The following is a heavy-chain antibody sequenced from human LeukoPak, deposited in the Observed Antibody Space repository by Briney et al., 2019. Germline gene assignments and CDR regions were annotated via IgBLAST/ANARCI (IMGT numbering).Heavy chain of an antibody. CDR1: GYSFTDYY. CDR3: ARADRLHGGPYLIGP. Sequence: GASVTVSCKTSGYSFTDYYMHWVRQAPGQGLEWMGWINPNSGGTSSAQKFQGRVTMTSDTSITTVYMEVRWLTSDDKAIYYCARADRLHGGPYLIGPWGQGTLVTVSS. D-gene: IGHD2-21*01. V-gene: IGHV1-2*02. CDR2: INPNSGGT. J-gene: IGHJ5*02.